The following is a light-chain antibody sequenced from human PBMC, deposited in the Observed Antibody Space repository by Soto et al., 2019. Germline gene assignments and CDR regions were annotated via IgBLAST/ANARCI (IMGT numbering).Light chain of an antibody. CDR2: DVS. J-gene: IGLJ2*01. CDR3: SSYTSTSTQV. V-gene: IGLV2-14*01. CDR1: SSDVGGYNY. Sequence: QSALTQPASVSGSPGQSITISCTGTSSDVGGYNYFSWYQQHPGKAPTLMIYDVSNRTSGVSNRFSGSKSGNTASLTISGLQAEDEADYYCSSYTSTSTQVFGGGTTLTVL.